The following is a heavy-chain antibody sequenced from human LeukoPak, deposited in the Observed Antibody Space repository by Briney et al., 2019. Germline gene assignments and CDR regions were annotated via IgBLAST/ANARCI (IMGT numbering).Heavy chain of an antibody. Sequence: PGGSLRLSCAASGFTFSSYGMHWVRQAPGKGLEWVAVISYDGSNKYYADSVKGRFTISRDNSKNTLYLQMNSLRAEDTAVYYCAKGGYCSGGSCRSFDYWGQGTLVTVSS. CDR2: ISYDGSNK. CDR3: AKGGYCSGGSCRSFDY. V-gene: IGHV3-30*18. CDR1: GFTFSSYG. D-gene: IGHD2-15*01. J-gene: IGHJ4*02.